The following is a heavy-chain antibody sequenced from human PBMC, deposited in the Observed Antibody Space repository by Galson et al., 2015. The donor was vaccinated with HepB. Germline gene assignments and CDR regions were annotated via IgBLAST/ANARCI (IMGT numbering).Heavy chain of an antibody. CDR3: ARTSYDYTNVVRGMRYYYYGMDV. V-gene: IGHV1-69*13. J-gene: IGHJ6*02. Sequence: SVKVSCKASGGSFSRHAISWVRQAPGQGLEWVGGFIPVFGSASYAQEFQGRVTITADEKKSTTYMELSSLRSEDTAFYYCARTSYDYTNVVRGMRYYYYGMDVWGQGTTGTVSS. CDR2: FIPVFGSA. CDR1: GGSFSRHA. D-gene: IGHD3-10*01.